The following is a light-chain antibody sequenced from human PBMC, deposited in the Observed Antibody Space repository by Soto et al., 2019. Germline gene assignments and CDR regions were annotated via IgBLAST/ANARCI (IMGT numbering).Light chain of an antibody. Sequence: EIVMTQSPATLSVSPGERATLSCRASQTVYSNVAWYQQRPGQAPRLLIYRASSRAIDIPARFSGSGPGTEFTLTISSLQSEDSAVYYCQHYQNLWAFGQGTRVEIK. V-gene: IGKV3-15*01. CDR3: QHYQNLWA. CDR1: QTVYSN. CDR2: RAS. J-gene: IGKJ1*01.